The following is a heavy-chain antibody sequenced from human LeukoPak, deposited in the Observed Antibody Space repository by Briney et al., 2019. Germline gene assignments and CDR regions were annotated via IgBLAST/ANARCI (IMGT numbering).Heavy chain of an antibody. CDR1: GGTFSSYT. V-gene: IGHV1-69*04. CDR3: ARDRFIGHPSQMYYYGMDV. D-gene: IGHD3-16*02. J-gene: IGHJ6*02. Sequence: GASVKVSCKASGGTFSSYTISWVRQAPGQGLEWMGRIIPILGIANYAQKFQGRVTITADKSTSTAYMELSSLRSEDTAVYYCARDRFIGHPSQMYYYGMDVWGQGTTVTVSS. CDR2: IIPILGIA.